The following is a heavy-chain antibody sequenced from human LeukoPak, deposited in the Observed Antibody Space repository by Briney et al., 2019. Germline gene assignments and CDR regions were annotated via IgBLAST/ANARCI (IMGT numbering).Heavy chain of an antibody. CDR1: GFTVSSSY. J-gene: IGHJ4*02. D-gene: IGHD6-19*01. V-gene: IGHV3-53*01. CDR3: VGSGWYGYFDY. CDR2: IYSGGST. Sequence: GGSLRLSCAASGFTVSSSYMTWVRQAPGKGLEWVSVIYSGGSTYYADSVKGRFTISRDNSNNTLYLQMNSLRAEDTAVYYCVGSGWYGYFDYWGQGTLVTVSS.